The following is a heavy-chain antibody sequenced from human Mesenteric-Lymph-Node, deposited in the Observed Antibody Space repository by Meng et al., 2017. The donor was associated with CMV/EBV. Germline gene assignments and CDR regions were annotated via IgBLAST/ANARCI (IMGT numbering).Heavy chain of an antibody. V-gene: IGHV3-7*01. CDR1: GFTFSSYW. J-gene: IGHJ4*02. D-gene: IGHD4-11*01. Sequence: GESLKISCAASGFTFSSYWMSWVRQAPGKGLEWVAHMNQDGSHMYYVDSVRGRFSISRDNAKNSLYLQMNSLRAEDTAVYYCARHPDYRLDYWGQGTLVTVSS. CDR2: MNQDGSHM. CDR3: ARHPDYRLDY.